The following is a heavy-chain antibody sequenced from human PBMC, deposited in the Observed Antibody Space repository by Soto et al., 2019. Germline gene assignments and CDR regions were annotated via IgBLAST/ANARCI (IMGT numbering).Heavy chain of an antibody. CDR3: ARHGRQWLVHDY. J-gene: IGHJ4*02. D-gene: IGHD6-19*01. CDR2: IYNSGST. CDR1: GGSIDSYY. V-gene: IGHV4-59*08. Sequence: QVQLQESGPGLVKPSETLSLTCTVSGGSIDSYYWSWIRQPPGKGLEWIGYIYNSGSTNYNPSLKSRVTISVDTSQNQISLTLSSVTAADTAVYYCARHGRQWLVHDYWGQGTLVTVSS.